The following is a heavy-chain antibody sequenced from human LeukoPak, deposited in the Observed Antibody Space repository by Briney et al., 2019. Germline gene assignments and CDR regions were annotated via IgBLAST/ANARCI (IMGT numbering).Heavy chain of an antibody. CDR2: IYYSGST. D-gene: IGHD1-26*01. V-gene: IGHV4-39*07. Sequence: SETLSLTCTVSGGSISSTSYFWGWIRQPPGKGLEWIGSIYYSGSTYYTPSLKSRVTISVDTSKNQFSLKLSSVTAADTAVYYCARDRGGSYYDAIGPFDYWGQGTLVTVSS. CDR1: GGSISSTSYF. J-gene: IGHJ4*02. CDR3: ARDRGGSYYDAIGPFDY.